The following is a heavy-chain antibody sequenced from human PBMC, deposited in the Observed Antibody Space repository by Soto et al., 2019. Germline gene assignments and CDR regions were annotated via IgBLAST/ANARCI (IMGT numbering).Heavy chain of an antibody. Sequence: PWGSLRLSCAASALTFSSYAMNWVRQAPGKGLEWVSAISGSGGITYYADSVKGRFTVSRDNSKNTLYLQMKSLRAEDTAVYCCAKDVGFGEFSSEQYYYYGMHXWGQATSVTVS. CDR3: AKDVGFGEFSSEQYYYYGMHX. V-gene: IGHV3-23*01. CDR1: ALTFSSYA. CDR2: ISGSGGIT. J-gene: IGHJ6*02. D-gene: IGHD3-10*01.